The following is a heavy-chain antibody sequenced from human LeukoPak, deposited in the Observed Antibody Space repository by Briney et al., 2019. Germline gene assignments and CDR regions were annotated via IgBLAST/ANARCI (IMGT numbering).Heavy chain of an antibody. J-gene: IGHJ3*02. Sequence: GGSLRLSCAASGFTVSSNYMSWVRQAPGKGLEWVSVIYSGGSTYYADSVKGRFTISRDNSKNTLYLQMNSLRAEDTAVYCCARESYYYDSSGPGNGAFDIWGQGTMVTVSS. D-gene: IGHD3-22*01. CDR1: GFTVSSNY. V-gene: IGHV3-53*01. CDR3: ARESYYYDSSGPGNGAFDI. CDR2: IYSGGST.